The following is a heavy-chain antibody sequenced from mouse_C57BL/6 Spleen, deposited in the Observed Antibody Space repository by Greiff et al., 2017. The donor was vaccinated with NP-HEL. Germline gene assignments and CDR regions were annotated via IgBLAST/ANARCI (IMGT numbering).Heavy chain of an antibody. J-gene: IGHJ1*03. CDR1: GYAFSSSW. Sequence: QVQLQQSGPELVKPGASVKISCKASGYAFSSSWMNWVKQRPGKGLEWIGRIYPGDGDTNYNGKFKGKATLTADKSSSTAYMQLSSLTSEDSAVYCCARDSSGYPFFDVWGTGTTVTVSS. V-gene: IGHV1-82*01. CDR2: IYPGDGDT. D-gene: IGHD3-2*01. CDR3: ARDSSGYPFFDV.